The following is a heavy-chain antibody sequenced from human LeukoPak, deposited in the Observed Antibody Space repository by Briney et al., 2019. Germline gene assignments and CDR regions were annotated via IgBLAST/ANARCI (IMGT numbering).Heavy chain of an antibody. CDR2: INYSGST. Sequence: SETLSLTCSVSGGSINNYYWSWIRQPPGRGLEWIGYINYSGSTSYNPSLKSRVTVSVDTSNNQFSLKLRSVTAADTGVCYCARGGRSASAYYYMN. CDR3: ARGGRSASAYYYMN. CDR1: GGSINNYY. D-gene: IGHD2-2*01. V-gene: IGHV4-59*12. J-gene: IGHJ6*03.